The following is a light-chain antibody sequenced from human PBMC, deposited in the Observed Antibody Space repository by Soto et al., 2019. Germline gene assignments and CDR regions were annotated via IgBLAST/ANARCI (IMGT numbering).Light chain of an antibody. V-gene: IGLV1-40*01. Sequence: QSALTQPPSVSGAPGQRVTISCTGSSSNIGAGYDVHWYQQLPGTAPKLLIYANNNRPSGVPDRFAGSKSGTSVSLAITGLQSDDEADYYCQSYDSTLSGYVFGTGTKLTVL. CDR3: QSYDSTLSGYV. CDR2: ANN. CDR1: SSNIGAGYD. J-gene: IGLJ1*01.